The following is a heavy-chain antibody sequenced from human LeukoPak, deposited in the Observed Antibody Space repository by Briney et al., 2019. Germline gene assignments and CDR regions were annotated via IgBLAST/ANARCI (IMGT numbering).Heavy chain of an antibody. V-gene: IGHV1-18*01. CDR2: ISAYNGNT. CDR3: ARDFTPGIAVAGTSFDY. J-gene: IGHJ4*02. CDR1: GYTFTSYG. D-gene: IGHD6-19*01. Sequence: GASVKVSCKASGYTFTSYGISWVRQAPGQGLEWMGWISAYNGNTNYAQKLQGRVTMTTDISTSTAYMELRSLRSDDTAVYYCARDFTPGIAVAGTSFDYWGQGTLVTVSS.